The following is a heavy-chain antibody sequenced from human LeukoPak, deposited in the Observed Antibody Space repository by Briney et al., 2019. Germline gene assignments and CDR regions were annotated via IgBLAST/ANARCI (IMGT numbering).Heavy chain of an antibody. D-gene: IGHD5-18*01. Sequence: RGESLKISCKGSGYSFTSYWIGWVRQMPGKGLEWMGIIYPGDSETRYSPSFQGQVTISADKSISTAYLQWSSLKASDTAMYYCARLGGYSYSNNWFDPWGQGTLVTVSS. J-gene: IGHJ5*02. V-gene: IGHV5-51*01. CDR2: IYPGDSET. CDR3: ARLGGYSYSNNWFDP. CDR1: GYSFTSYW.